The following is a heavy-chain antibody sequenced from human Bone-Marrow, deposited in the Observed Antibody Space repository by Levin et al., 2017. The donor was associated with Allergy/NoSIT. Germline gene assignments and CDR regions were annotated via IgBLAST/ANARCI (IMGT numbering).Heavy chain of an antibody. D-gene: IGHD6-19*01. J-gene: IGHJ6*02. CDR1: GFTFSSSS. CDR2: ISSGRSAI. V-gene: IGHV3-48*02. CDR3: ARDLIADYSSRYYGMDV. Sequence: GGSLRPSCAASGFTFSSSSMNWVRQAPGRGLEWVSYISSGRSAIYYADSVKGRFTISRDNARNSLYLQMNSLRDEDTAVYYCARDLIADYSSRYYGMDVWGQGTTVTVSS.